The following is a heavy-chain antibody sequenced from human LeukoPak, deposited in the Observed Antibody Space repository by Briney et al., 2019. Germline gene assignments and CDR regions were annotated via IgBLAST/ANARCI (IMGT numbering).Heavy chain of an antibody. Sequence: GGSLRLSCAGSGFTFGSYSMNWVRHAPGKGLEWVSYIGHTGSITDYADAVKGRFTISRDNAKNSLYLQMNSLRAEDTAVYYCASLVGATTPFGYWGQGTLVTVSS. V-gene: IGHV3-48*04. J-gene: IGHJ4*02. CDR3: ASLVGATTPFGY. CDR2: IGHTGSIT. D-gene: IGHD1-26*01. CDR1: GFTFGSYS.